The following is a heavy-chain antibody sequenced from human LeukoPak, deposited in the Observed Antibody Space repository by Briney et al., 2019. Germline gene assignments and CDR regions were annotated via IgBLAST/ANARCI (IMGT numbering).Heavy chain of an antibody. CDR1: GSTFSNYW. Sequence: QAGGSLRLPCAASGSTFSNYWMSWVRQAPGKGLEWVSSISGRTSGTYYADSVKGRFTISRDNSMNTLFLQMNSLRAEDTAVYYCATLTAPTTGYWGQGTLVTVSS. J-gene: IGHJ4*02. D-gene: IGHD5-18*01. CDR3: ATLTAPTTGY. CDR2: ISGRTSGT. V-gene: IGHV3-23*01.